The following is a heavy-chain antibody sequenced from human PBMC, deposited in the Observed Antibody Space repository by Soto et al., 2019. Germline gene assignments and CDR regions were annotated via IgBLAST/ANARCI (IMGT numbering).Heavy chain of an antibody. J-gene: IGHJ6*02. Sequence: SGPTLVNPTETLTLTCNVSGFSLTTGRMGVSWIRQPPGKALEWLAHIFSDAERSYSTSLQGRLTISKAGSGSQVVLTMTNMDPADTGTYFCARMNADSYSYHYAMDVWGLGTTVTVSS. D-gene: IGHD2-21*02. CDR2: IFSDAER. V-gene: IGHV2-26*01. CDR3: ARMNADSYSYHYAMDV. CDR1: GFSLTTGRMG.